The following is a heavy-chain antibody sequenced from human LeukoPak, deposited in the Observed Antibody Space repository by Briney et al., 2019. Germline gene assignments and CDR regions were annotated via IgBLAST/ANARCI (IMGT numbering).Heavy chain of an antibody. Sequence: SETLSLTCTVSGGSISSYYWSWIRQPAGKGLEWIGRIYTSGSTNYNPSLKSRVTMSVDTSKNQFSLKLSSVTAADTAVYYCARGYYYDSSAYYYYYYWGQGTLVTVSS. D-gene: IGHD3-22*01. J-gene: IGHJ4*02. CDR2: IYTSGST. CDR3: ARGYYYDSSAYYYYYY. CDR1: GGSISSYY. V-gene: IGHV4-4*07.